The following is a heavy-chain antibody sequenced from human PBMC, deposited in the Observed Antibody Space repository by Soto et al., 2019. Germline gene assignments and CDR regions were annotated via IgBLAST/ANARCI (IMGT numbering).Heavy chain of an antibody. D-gene: IGHD3-3*01. Sequence: EVQLLESGGGLVQPGGSLRLSCAASGFTFHTYAMSWVRQTPGKGLEGISGILGSGGTYYADSVKGRVTISRDNSKNIMYLQRNSLRVEDTAMYYCAKDRQPDGFWPFDHWGQGTLITVSS. CDR2: ILGSGGT. CDR1: GFTFHTYA. CDR3: AKDRQPDGFWPFDH. J-gene: IGHJ4*02. V-gene: IGHV3-23*01.